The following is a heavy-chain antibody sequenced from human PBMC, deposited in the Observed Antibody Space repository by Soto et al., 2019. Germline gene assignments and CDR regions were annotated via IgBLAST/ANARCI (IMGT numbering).Heavy chain of an antibody. CDR1: GDSISSSSYY. Sequence: SETLSLTCTVSGDSISSSSYYWGWIRQPPGKGLEWVGSIYNSGNTKYNPSLKSRVTISVDTPKNQFSLKVNSVTSADTAVYYCARSFEMGSGWYGSFDYWGKGTLVTVCS. D-gene: IGHD6-19*01. J-gene: IGHJ4*02. CDR3: ARSFEMGSGWYGSFDY. V-gene: IGHV4-39*07. CDR2: IYNSGNT.